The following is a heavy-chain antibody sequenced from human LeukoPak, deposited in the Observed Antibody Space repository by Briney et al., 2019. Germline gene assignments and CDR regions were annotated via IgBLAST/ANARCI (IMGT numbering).Heavy chain of an antibody. V-gene: IGHV3-53*01. CDR3: ARDLTRYCSGGSCYHRYGMDV. CDR2: IYSGGST. CDR1: GFTVSSNY. D-gene: IGHD2-15*01. Sequence: PGGSLRLSCAASGFTVSSNYMSWVRQAPGKGLEWVSVIYSGGSTYYADSVKGRFTISRDNSKNTLYLQTNSLRAEDTAVYYCARDLTRYCSGGSCYHRYGMDVWGQGTTVTVSS. J-gene: IGHJ6*02.